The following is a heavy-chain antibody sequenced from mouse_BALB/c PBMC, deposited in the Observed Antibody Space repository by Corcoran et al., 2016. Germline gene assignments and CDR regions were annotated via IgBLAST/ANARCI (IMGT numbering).Heavy chain of an antibody. Sequence: QIQLQQSGPELVKPGASVKISCKASGYTFTDYYINWVKQKPGQGLEWIGWIYPGSGNTKYNEKFKGKATLTVDTSSSTAYMQLSGLTSEDPAVYFCARSRDHYYGLWGQGTLVTVSA. CDR1: GYTFTDYY. J-gene: IGHJ3*01. D-gene: IGHD1-1*01. V-gene: IGHV1-84*02. CDR3: ARSRDHYYGL. CDR2: IYPGSGNT.